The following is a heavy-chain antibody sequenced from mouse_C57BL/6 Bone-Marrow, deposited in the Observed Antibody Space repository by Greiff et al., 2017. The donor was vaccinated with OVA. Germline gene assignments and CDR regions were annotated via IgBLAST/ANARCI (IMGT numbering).Heavy chain of an antibody. CDR1: GYTFTSYG. CDR2: IYPRSGNT. Sequence: VQLQQSGAELARPGASVKLSCKASGYTFTSYGISWVKQRTGQGLEWIGEIYPRSGNTYYNEKFKGKATLTADKSSSTAYMELRSLTSEESAVYFCARRGQLRLQNAMDYWGQGTSVTVSS. D-gene: IGHD3-2*02. V-gene: IGHV1-81*01. J-gene: IGHJ4*01. CDR3: ARRGQLRLQNAMDY.